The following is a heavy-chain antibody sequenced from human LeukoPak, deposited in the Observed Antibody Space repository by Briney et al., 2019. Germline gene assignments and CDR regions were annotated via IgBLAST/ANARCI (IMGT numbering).Heavy chain of an antibody. J-gene: IGHJ6*02. CDR1: GFTFSSYW. Sequence: PGGSLRLSCAASGFTFSSYWMRWVRHAPGKGLVWVSRINSDGRSTSYADSVKGRFTISRDNAKNTLYLQMNSLRAEDTAVYYCARPRNDILSGFHYYYGMDVWGQGTTVTVSS. CDR2: INSDGRST. CDR3: ARPRNDILSGFHYYYGMDV. V-gene: IGHV3-74*01. D-gene: IGHD3-9*01.